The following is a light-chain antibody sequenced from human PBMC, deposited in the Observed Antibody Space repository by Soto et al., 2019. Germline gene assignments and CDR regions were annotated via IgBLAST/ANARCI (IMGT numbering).Light chain of an antibody. V-gene: IGKV1-5*03. CDR2: KAS. Sequence: DIQMTQSPSTLSASVGDRVTFTCRASQSISSFLARYQQKPGKAPKLLIYKASTLESGVPSRFSGRGSATAFTLTISSLQPDDFAAYYCQQYHSYPWTFGQGTRVELK. CDR1: QSISSF. J-gene: IGKJ1*01. CDR3: QQYHSYPWT.